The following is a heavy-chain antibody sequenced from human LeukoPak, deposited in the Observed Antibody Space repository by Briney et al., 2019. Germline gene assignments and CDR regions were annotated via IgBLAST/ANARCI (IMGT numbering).Heavy chain of an antibody. V-gene: IGHV4-31*11. CDR3: ARGKEGDYDSSGYYSY. CDR2: IYYSGST. CDR1: GVSISSGGYS. D-gene: IGHD3-22*01. Sequence: SQTLSLTCAVSGVSISSGGYSWSWIRQPPGKGLEWIGYIYYSGSTYYNPSLKSRVTISVDTSKNQFSLKLSSVTAADTAVYYCARGKEGDYDSSGYYSYWGQGTLVTVSS. J-gene: IGHJ4*02.